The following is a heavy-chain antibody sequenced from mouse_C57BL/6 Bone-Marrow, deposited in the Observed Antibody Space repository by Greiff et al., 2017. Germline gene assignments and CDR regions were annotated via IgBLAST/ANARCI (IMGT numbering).Heavy chain of an antibody. Sequence: EVKVVESGGGLVKPGGSLTLSCAASGFTFSSYAMSWVRQTPEKRLEWVATISDGGSYTYYPDNVKGRFTISRDNAKNNLYLQMSHLKSEDTAMYYCARDNGYYVLDYWGQGTTLTVSS. CDR2: ISDGGSYT. D-gene: IGHD2-3*01. V-gene: IGHV5-4*01. J-gene: IGHJ2*01. CDR3: ARDNGYYVLDY. CDR1: GFTFSSYA.